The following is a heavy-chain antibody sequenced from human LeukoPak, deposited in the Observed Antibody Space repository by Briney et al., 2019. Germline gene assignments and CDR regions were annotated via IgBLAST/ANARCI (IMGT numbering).Heavy chain of an antibody. J-gene: IGHJ4*02. V-gene: IGHV3-11*06. Sequence: PGGSLRLSCAASGFTFSDYYMSWIRQAPGKGLEWVSYISSSSSYTNYADSVKGRFTISRDNAKNSLYLQMNSLRAEDTAVCYCAREWIPYSRDDYWGQGTLVTVSS. D-gene: IGHD6-13*01. CDR1: GFTFSDYY. CDR3: AREWIPYSRDDY. CDR2: ISSSSSYT.